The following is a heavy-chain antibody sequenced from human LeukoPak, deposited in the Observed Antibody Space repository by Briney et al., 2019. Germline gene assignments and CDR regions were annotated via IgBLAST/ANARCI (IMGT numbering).Heavy chain of an antibody. CDR2: ISSSSSYI. J-gene: IGHJ4*02. CDR1: GFTFSSYS. Sequence: GGSLRLSCAASGFTFSSYSMNWVRQAPGKGLEWVSSISSSSSYIYYADSVKGRFTISRDNPKNTLYLQMNSLRPEDTAVYFCAKRGVVIRVILVGFHKEAYYFDSWGQGVLVTVSS. V-gene: IGHV3-21*04. D-gene: IGHD3-22*01. CDR3: AKRGVVIRVILVGFHKEAYYFDS.